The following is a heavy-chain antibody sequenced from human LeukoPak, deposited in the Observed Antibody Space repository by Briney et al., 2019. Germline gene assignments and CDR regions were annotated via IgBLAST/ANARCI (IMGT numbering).Heavy chain of an antibody. CDR1: GFTFSSYG. Sequence: PGRSLRLSCAASGFTFSSYGMHWVRQAPGKGLEWVAVISYDGSNKYYADSVKGRFTISRDNSKNTLYLQMNSLRAEDTAVYYCAKEPPSSGRDFDYWGQGTLVTVSS. V-gene: IGHV3-30*18. CDR2: ISYDGSNK. J-gene: IGHJ4*02. CDR3: AKEPPSSGRDFDY. D-gene: IGHD3-22*01.